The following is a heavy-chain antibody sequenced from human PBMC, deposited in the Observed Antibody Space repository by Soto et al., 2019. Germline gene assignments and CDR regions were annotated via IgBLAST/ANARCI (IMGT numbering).Heavy chain of an antibody. CDR3: ARHGGSGVDY. CDR1: GGSISRSDYY. D-gene: IGHD6-19*01. CDR2: IYCSGST. J-gene: IGHJ4*02. Sequence: QLQLQESGPGLVKPSETLSLTCTVSGGSISRSDYYWGWIRQPPGKGLEWIGSIYCSGSTYCNPSLKSRFTVSVDTSQNQFSLKLSSVTAADTALYFCARHGGSGVDYWGQGTLVTVS. V-gene: IGHV4-39*01.